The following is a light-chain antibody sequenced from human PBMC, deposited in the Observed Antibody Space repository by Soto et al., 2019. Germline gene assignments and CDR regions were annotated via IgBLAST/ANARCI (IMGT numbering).Light chain of an antibody. Sequence: YVVTQPPWVSVSPAQAARISCSGDALPKQYAYWYQQKPGQAPVVVICKDNERPSGVPERFSGSSSGTTVTLTISGVQAEDEADYYCQSSDSSGRYPYVFGTGTKVTVL. V-gene: IGLV3-25*02. CDR3: QSSDSSGRYPYV. CDR2: KDN. J-gene: IGLJ1*01. CDR1: ALPKQY.